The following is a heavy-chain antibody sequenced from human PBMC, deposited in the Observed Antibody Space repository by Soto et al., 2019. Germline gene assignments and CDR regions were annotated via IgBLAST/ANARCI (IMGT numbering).Heavy chain of an antibody. CDR2: VHSSGGT. CDR3: ARLIVGATGRSDSDN. CDR1: GASLGSPDYF. V-gene: IGHV4-39*07. D-gene: IGHD1-26*01. Sequence: SETLSLTCTVYGASLGSPDYFWGSIRQPPGKGPEWIASVHSSGGTYYSASLKTRTTISLDTPANKFSLKLTSVTAADTASYYCARLIVGATGRSDSDNWGPGTLVTVSS. J-gene: IGHJ4*02.